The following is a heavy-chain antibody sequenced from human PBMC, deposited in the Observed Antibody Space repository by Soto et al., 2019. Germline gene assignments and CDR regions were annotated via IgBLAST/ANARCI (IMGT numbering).Heavy chain of an antibody. CDR1: GGSFSGYY. V-gene: IGHV4-34*01. Sequence: QVQLQQWGAGLLKPSETLSLTCAVYGGSFSGYYWTWIRQPPGKGLEWVGEINHSEYTNYNPSLKSRFTIAVDTSKNQFSLKLNSVTAADTAVYYCARGIAMILVVQTDAPDKYYFDSWGQGTLVTVSS. D-gene: IGHD3-22*01. CDR2: INHSEYT. CDR3: ARGIAMILVVQTDAPDKYYFDS. J-gene: IGHJ4*02.